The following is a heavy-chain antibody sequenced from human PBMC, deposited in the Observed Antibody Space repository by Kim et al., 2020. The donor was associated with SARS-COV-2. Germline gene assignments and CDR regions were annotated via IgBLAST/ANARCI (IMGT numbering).Heavy chain of an antibody. Sequence: DSVKGRFTNSRDNSKNTLYLQMNSLRAEDTAVYYCAKQSNRYGSGSYYTHWGQGTLVTVSS. CDR3: AKQSNRYGSGSYYTH. D-gene: IGHD3-10*01. V-gene: IGHV3-23*01. J-gene: IGHJ4*02.